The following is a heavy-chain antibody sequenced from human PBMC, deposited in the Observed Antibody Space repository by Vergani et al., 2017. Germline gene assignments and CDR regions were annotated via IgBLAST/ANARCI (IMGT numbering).Heavy chain of an antibody. V-gene: IGHV1-69*08. CDR2: IIPILGIA. CDR3: AREGPPHGLTGYDY. D-gene: IGHD3-9*01. Sequence: QVQLVQSGAEVKKPGSSVKVSCKASGGTFSSYTISWLRQAPGQGLEWMGRIIPILGIANYAQKFQGRFTITADKSTSTAYMELSSLRSEDTAVYYCAREGPPHGLTGYDYWGQGTLVTVSS. CDR1: GGTFSSYT. J-gene: IGHJ4*02.